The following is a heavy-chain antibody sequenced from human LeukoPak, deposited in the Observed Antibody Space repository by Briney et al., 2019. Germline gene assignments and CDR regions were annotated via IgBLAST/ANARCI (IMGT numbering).Heavy chain of an antibody. V-gene: IGHV4-59*08. J-gene: IGHJ5*02. CDR1: GGSLSDYY. CDR2: IYYSGST. D-gene: IGHD2-2*01. CDR3: ARHGARGVPAAMLWFDP. Sequence: PSETLSLTCTVSGGSLSDYYWSWIRQPPGKGLEWIGYIYYSGSTNYNPSLKSRVTISVDTSKNQFSLKLSSVTAADTAVYYCARHGARGVPAAMLWFDPWGQGTLVTVSS.